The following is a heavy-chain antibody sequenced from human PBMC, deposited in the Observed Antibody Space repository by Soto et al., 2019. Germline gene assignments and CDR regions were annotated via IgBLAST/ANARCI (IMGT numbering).Heavy chain of an antibody. J-gene: IGHJ6*02. D-gene: IGHD2-2*01. CDR3: ARGNCSSTSCRNYYYYGMDV. V-gene: IGHV3-53*01. Sequence: GSLRLSCAASGFTVSSNYMSWVLQAPGKGLEWVSVIYSGGSTYYADSVKGRFTISRDNSKNTLYLQMNSLRAEDTAVYYCARGNCSSTSCRNYYYYGMDVWGQGTTVTVSS. CDR1: GFTVSSNY. CDR2: IYSGGST.